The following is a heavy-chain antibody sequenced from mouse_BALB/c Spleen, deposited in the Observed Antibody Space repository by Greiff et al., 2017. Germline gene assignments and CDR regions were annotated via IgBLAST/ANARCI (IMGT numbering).Heavy chain of an antibody. CDR1: GFSLTSYG. Sequence: VKLMESGPGLVAPSQSLSITCTVSGFSLTSYGVHWVRQPPGKGLEWLGVIWAGGSTNYNSALMSRLSISKDNSKSQVFLKMNSLQTDDTAMYYCARVGYGYFDVWGAGTTVTVSS. J-gene: IGHJ1*01. CDR3: ARVGYGYFDV. CDR2: IWAGGST. V-gene: IGHV2-9*02.